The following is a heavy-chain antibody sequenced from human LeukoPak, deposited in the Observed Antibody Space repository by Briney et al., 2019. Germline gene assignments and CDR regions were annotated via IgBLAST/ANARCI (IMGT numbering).Heavy chain of an antibody. CDR2: ISSSSSYT. J-gene: IGHJ6*04. Sequence: GGSLRLSCAASGFTFSDYYMSWIRQAPGKGLEWVSYISSSSSYTNYADSVKGRFTISRDNAKNSLYLQMNSLRAEDTAVYYCARDQGYCSGGSCYSAHYYYYGMDVWGIGTTVTVSS. V-gene: IGHV3-11*06. D-gene: IGHD2-15*01. CDR3: ARDQGYCSGGSCYSAHYYYYGMDV. CDR1: GFTFSDYY.